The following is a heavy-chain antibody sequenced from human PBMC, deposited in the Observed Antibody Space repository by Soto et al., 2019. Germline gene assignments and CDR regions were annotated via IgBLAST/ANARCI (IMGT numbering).Heavy chain of an antibody. Sequence: QVQLVQSGAEVKKPGSSVKVYCKASGGTFSSYAISWVRQAAGQGLEWMGGIIPISGTANYAQKFQGRVTITADESTSTAYMELSSLRSEDTAVYYCARSQGSSTSLEIYYYYYYGMDVWGHGTTVTVSS. J-gene: IGHJ6*02. CDR1: GGTFSSYA. D-gene: IGHD2-2*01. CDR3: ARSQGSSTSLEIYYYYYYGMDV. CDR2: IIPISGTA. V-gene: IGHV1-69*01.